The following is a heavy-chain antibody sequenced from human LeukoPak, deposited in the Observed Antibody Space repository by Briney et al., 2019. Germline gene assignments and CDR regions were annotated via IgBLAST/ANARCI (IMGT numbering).Heavy chain of an antibody. CDR3: ARGQFPQLRLNWFDP. CDR1: GGSFSGYY. CDR2: INHSGST. J-gene: IGHJ5*02. V-gene: IGHV4-34*01. Sequence: SETLSLTCAVYGGSFSGYYWSWIRQPPGKGLEWIGEINHSGSTNYSPSLKSRVTISVDTSKNQFSLKLSSVTAADTAVYYCARGQFPQLRLNWFDPWGQGTLVTVSS. D-gene: IGHD3-16*01.